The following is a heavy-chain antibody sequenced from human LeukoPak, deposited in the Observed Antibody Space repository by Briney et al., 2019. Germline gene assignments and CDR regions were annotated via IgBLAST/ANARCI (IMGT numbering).Heavy chain of an antibody. Sequence: GGSLRLSCAASGFTFSSYGMHWVRQAPGKGLEWVAVISYDGSNKYYADSVKGRFTISRDNSKNTLYLQMNSLRAEDTAVYYCAKDSGNAWTFDYWGQGTLVTVPS. D-gene: IGHD2-15*01. V-gene: IGHV3-30*18. CDR3: AKDSGNAWTFDY. CDR1: GFTFSSYG. J-gene: IGHJ4*02. CDR2: ISYDGSNK.